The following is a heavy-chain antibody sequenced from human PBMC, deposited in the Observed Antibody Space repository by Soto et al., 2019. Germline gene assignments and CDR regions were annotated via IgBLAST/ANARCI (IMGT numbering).Heavy chain of an antibody. V-gene: IGHV3-11*01. CDR2: ISSSGSTI. CDR3: ARVDTSKLDS. CDR1: GFTFSNYY. D-gene: IGHD5-18*01. J-gene: IGHJ4*02. Sequence: GGSLRLSCAASGFTFSNYYMSWIRQAPGKGLEWVSYISSSGSTIYYADSVKGRFTISRDNTKNSVYLQMNSLRAEDTAVYYCARVDTSKLDSWGRGTLVTVSS.